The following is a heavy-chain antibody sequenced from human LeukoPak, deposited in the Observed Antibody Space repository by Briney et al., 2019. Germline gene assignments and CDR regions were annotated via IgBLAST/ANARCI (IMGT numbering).Heavy chain of an antibody. CDR1: GFTFSNYV. CDR2: ISSGSSTT. Sequence: GGSLRLSCAASGFTFSNYVMNWVRQAPGKGLEWVSYISSGSSTTYYADSVKGRFTISRDNAKSSLYLQMNSLRAEDTAVYYCARALVYCSSTSCPFDIWGQGTMVTVSS. V-gene: IGHV3-48*01. CDR3: ARALVYCSSTSCPFDI. D-gene: IGHD2-2*01. J-gene: IGHJ3*02.